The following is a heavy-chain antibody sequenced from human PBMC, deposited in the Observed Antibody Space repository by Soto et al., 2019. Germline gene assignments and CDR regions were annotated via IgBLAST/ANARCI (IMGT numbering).Heavy chain of an antibody. V-gene: IGHV4-31*03. CDR2: IFYSGST. D-gene: IGHD1-7*01. CDR1: GGSITSGEYY. J-gene: IGHJ4*02. CDR3: ARATGTTGGIFDY. Sequence: QVQLQESGPGLVKPSQTLSLTCTVSGGSITSGEYYWTWIRQHPGKDLEWIGYIFYSGSTFYKPSIKNRAVISRDTSKHQFSLQLTSVAAADTALYYCARATGTTGGIFDYWGQGILVSVSS.